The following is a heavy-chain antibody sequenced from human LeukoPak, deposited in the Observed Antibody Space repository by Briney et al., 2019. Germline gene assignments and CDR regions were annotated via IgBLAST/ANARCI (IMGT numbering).Heavy chain of an antibody. D-gene: IGHD1-26*01. CDR3: AKEHQVGATFRYFDY. V-gene: IGHV3-9*03. Sequence: GRSLRLSCAASGFTFDDYAMHSVRQAPGKGLEWVSGISWNSGSIGYADSVKGRFTISRDNAKNSLYLQMNSLRAEDMALYYCAKEHQVGATFRYFDYWGQGTLVTVSS. J-gene: IGHJ4*02. CDR1: GFTFDDYA. CDR2: ISWNSGSI.